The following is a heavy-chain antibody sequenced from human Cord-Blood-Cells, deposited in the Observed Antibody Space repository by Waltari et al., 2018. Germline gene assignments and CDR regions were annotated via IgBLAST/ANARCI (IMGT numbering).Heavy chain of an antibody. CDR3: ARRGIAAAGDAFDI. CDR1: GGTFSSYA. V-gene: IGHV1-69*01. CDR2: IIPIFGTA. D-gene: IGHD6-13*01. J-gene: IGHJ3*02. Sequence: SSVKVSCKASGGTFSSYAISWVRQAPGQGLEWMGGIIPIFGTANYAQKFQGRVTITADESKNQFSLKLSSVTAADTAVYYCARRGIAAAGDAFDIWGQGTMVTVSS.